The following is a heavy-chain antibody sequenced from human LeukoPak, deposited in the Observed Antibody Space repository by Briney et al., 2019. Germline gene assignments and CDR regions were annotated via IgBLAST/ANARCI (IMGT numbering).Heavy chain of an antibody. D-gene: IGHD2-8*01. V-gene: IGHV3-33*01. CDR3: ARTILYQTYYYYGMDV. CDR2: IWYDGSNK. Sequence: GRSLRLSCAASGFTFSSYGVHWVRQAPGKGLEWVAVIWYDGSNKYYADSVKGRFTISRDNSKNTLYLQMNSLRAEDTAVYYCARTILYQTYYYYGMDVWGQGTTVTVSS. CDR1: GFTFSSYG. J-gene: IGHJ6*02.